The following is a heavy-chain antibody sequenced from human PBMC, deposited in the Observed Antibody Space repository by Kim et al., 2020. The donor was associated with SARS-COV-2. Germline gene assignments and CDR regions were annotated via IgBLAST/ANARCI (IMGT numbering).Heavy chain of an antibody. Sequence: SETLSLTCAVSGFSISPYYWKWIRQPPGKGLEWIGYIYYSGSTNYNPSLESRVSISVDTSRKQVSLQLTSVTAADTAVYYCSRVFQGMDVWGQGTTVTVS. J-gene: IGHJ6*02. CDR1: GFSISPYY. V-gene: IGHV4-59*01. CDR2: IYYSGST. CDR3: SRVFQGMDV.